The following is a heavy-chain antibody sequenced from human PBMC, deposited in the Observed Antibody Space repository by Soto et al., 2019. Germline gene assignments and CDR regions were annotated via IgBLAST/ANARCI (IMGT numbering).Heavy chain of an antibody. V-gene: IGHV1-46*01. CDR2: INTSGGST. CDR3: AREAQLRAAYYYYGMDV. J-gene: IGHJ6*02. Sequence: QVQLVQSGAEVKKPGASVKVSCKASGYTFTSYYMHWVRQSPGQGLEWMGIINTSGGSTSYAQKFQGRVTMTRDTSTSPVYMELSSRRSEDTAVYYGAREAQLRAAYYYYGMDVWGQGTTVTVSS. CDR1: GYTFTSYY. D-gene: IGHD2-2*01.